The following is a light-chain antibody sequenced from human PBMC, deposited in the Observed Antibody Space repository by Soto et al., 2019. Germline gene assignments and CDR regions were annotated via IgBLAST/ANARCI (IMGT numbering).Light chain of an antibody. Sequence: QSVLTQPPSVSGAPGQRVTISCTGSSSNIGAGYDVHWYQQLPGTAPKLLIYGNNNRPSGVSDRFSGSNSGTSASLAITGLQPDDEADYYCQSYDSRLRGSVVFGGGTKVTVL. CDR1: SSNIGAGYD. CDR2: GNN. CDR3: QSYDSRLRGSVV. V-gene: IGLV1-40*01. J-gene: IGLJ2*01.